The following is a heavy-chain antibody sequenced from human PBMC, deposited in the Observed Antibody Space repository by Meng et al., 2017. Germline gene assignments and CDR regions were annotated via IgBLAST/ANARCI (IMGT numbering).Heavy chain of an antibody. J-gene: IGHJ4*02. Sequence: QGLLLESGYRLKEPGASVKVACKASGYTFSTNVMNWVRQAPGQGLEWMGWINTKTGKPTYAQGFTGRLAFSLDTSASTAFLQINSLKAEDTAVYYCARAHSSGWYSFFDYWGQGTLVTVSS. V-gene: IGHV7-4-1*02. CDR2: INTKTGKP. CDR1: GYTFSTNV. CDR3: ARAHSSGWYSFFDY. D-gene: IGHD6-19*01.